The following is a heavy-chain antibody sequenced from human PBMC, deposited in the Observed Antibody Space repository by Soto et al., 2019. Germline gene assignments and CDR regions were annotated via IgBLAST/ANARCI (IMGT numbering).Heavy chain of an antibody. CDR3: ARTNYQTDYYYYGMDV. V-gene: IGHV5-10-1*01. J-gene: IGHJ6*02. Sequence: GESLKISFKGSGYRFTSYWISWVRQIPGKGLEWMGRIDPSDSYTNYSPSFQGHVTISADKSISTAYLQWSSLKASDTAMYYCARTNYQTDYYYYGMDVSGQGTTVTVSS. CDR2: IDPSDSYT. CDR1: GYRFTSYW. D-gene: IGHD4-4*01.